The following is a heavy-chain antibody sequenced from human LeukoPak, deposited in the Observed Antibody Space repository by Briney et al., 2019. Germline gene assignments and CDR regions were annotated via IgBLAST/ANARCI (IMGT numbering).Heavy chain of an antibody. CDR2: IYYSGST. CDR3: ASSGRRIY. D-gene: IGHD1-26*01. Sequence: PSETLSLTCTVSGGSISSSSYYWSWIRQPPGKGLEWIGYIYYSGSTYYNPSLKSRVTISVDTSKNQFSLKLSSVTAADTAVYYCASSGRRIYWGQGTLVTVSS. CDR1: GGSISSSSYY. V-gene: IGHV4-30-4*08. J-gene: IGHJ4*02.